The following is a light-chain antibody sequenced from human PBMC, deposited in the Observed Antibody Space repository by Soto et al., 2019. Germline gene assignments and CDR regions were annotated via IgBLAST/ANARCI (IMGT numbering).Light chain of an antibody. Sequence: DIVMTQSPGTLSVSPGDRATLSCRASQSVRNNVAWYQHKPGQAPRLLIYDSSTRATGVPARFSGSGSGTEFTLPISSLQSEDFAVYYCQQYDKWPPYTFGQGTKLDMK. CDR2: DSS. J-gene: IGKJ2*01. CDR1: QSVRNN. V-gene: IGKV3-15*01. CDR3: QQYDKWPPYT.